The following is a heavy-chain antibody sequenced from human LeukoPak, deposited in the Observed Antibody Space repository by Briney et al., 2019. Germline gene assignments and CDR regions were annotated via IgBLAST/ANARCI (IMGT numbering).Heavy chain of an antibody. CDR1: GFTFSSHA. CDR2: ISGSGGST. Sequence: GGSLRLSCAASGFTFSSHAMSWVRQAPGKGLEWVSAISGSGGSTYYADSVKGRFTISRDNSKNTLYLQMNSLRAEDTAVYYCAKDFYGDHYSDYWGQGTLVTVSS. V-gene: IGHV3-23*01. J-gene: IGHJ4*02. CDR3: AKDFYGDHYSDY. D-gene: IGHD4-17*01.